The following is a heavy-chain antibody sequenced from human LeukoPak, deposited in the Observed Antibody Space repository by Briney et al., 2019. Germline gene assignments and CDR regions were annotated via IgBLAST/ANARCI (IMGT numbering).Heavy chain of an antibody. CDR2: IKRDGSEK. D-gene: IGHD3-22*01. CDR1: GFTFSSYW. CDR3: ARDEHYYDSSGLIFDY. J-gene: IGHJ4*02. V-gene: IGHV3-7*01. Sequence: GGSLRLSCAASGFTFSSYWMSWVRQAPGKGLEWVANIKRDGSEKYYVDSVKGRFTISRDNAKNSLYLQMNSLRAEDTAVYYCARDEHYYDSSGLIFDYWGQGTLVTVSS.